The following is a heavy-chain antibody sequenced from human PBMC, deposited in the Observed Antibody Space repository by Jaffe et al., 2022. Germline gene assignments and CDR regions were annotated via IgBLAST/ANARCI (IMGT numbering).Heavy chain of an antibody. CDR3: ARVKRYCSGGSCSQYYFDY. V-gene: IGHV4-34*01. J-gene: IGHJ4*02. D-gene: IGHD2-15*01. CDR1: GGSFSGYY. CDR2: INHSGST. Sequence: QVQLQQWGAGLLKPSETLSLTCAVYGGSFSGYYWSWIRQPPGKGLEWIGEINHSGSTNYNPSLKSRVTISVDTSKNQFSLKLSSVTAADTAVYYCARVKRYCSGGSCSQYYFDYWGQGTLVTVSS.